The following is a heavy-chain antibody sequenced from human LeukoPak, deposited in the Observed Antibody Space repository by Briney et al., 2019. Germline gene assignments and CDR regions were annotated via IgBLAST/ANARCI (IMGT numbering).Heavy chain of an antibody. CDR2: IKQDGSEK. CDR1: GFTFSSHW. D-gene: IGHD2-15*01. J-gene: IGHJ4*02. V-gene: IGHV3-7*01. CDR3: ASEGSDY. Sequence: GGSLRLTCAASGFTFSSHWMSWVRQAPGKGLEWVANIKQDGSEKYYVDSVKGRFTISRDNAKNSLYLQMNSLRAEDTAVYYCASEGSDYWGQGTLVTVSS.